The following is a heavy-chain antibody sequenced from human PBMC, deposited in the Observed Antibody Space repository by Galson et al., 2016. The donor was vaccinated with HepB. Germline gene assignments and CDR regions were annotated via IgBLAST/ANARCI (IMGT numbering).Heavy chain of an antibody. CDR1: GYTFSSYG. CDR3: ARESNNFWGAYGVAFDP. CDR2: ISASNGDT. Sequence: SVKVSCKAFGYTFSSYGITWVRQAPGQGLEWMGWISASNGDTDYAQNLQDRVTLTTDTSTRTAYMELRSLKSDDTAIYYCARESNNFWGAYGVAFDPWGQGTLVTVSS. D-gene: IGHD3-3*01. J-gene: IGHJ5*02. V-gene: IGHV1-18*01.